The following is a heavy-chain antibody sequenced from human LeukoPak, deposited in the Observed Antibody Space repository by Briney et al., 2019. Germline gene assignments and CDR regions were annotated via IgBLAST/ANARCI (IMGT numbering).Heavy chain of an antibody. J-gene: IGHJ4*02. CDR3: ARDSDRYYYDSSGYYDY. CDR2: ISSNSSYI. D-gene: IGHD3-22*01. Sequence: GGSLRLSCAASGFTFSSYSMNWVRQAPGKGLEWVSSISSNSSYIYYADSVKGRFTISRDNAKNSLYLEMNSLRAEDTAVYYCARDSDRYYYDSSGYYDYWGQGTLVTVSS. CDR1: GFTFSSYS. V-gene: IGHV3-21*01.